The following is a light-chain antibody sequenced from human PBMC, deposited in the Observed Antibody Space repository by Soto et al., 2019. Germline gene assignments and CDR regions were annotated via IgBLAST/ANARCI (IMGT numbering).Light chain of an antibody. CDR1: QSITSW. CDR3: QHYNSYSWT. V-gene: IGKV1-5*03. CDR2: KAS. Sequence: DIQMTQSPSTLSASVGDRVTITCRASQSITSWLAWYQQKPGKAPKLLIYKASSLESGVPSRFSGSGSGTEFTLTISSLQPDDFATYYCQHYNSYSWTFGQGTKGDNK. J-gene: IGKJ1*01.